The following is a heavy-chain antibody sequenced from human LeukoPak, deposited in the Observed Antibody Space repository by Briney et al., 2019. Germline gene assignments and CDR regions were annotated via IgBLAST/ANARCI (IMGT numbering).Heavy chain of an antibody. CDR1: GDSTSSSSYY. J-gene: IGHJ4*02. Sequence: SETLSLTCTVSGDSTSSSSYYWGWIRPPPGKGLEWIGSIYYSGSTYYNPSLRSRVTISDDTSKNQFSLKLSSVTAADTAVYYCARIVGATDYFDYWGQGTLVTVSS. CDR2: IYYSGST. CDR3: ARIVGATDYFDY. V-gene: IGHV4-39*01. D-gene: IGHD1-26*01.